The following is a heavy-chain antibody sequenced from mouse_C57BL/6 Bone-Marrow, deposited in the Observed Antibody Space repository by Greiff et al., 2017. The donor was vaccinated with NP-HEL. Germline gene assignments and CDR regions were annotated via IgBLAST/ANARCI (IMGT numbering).Heavy chain of an antibody. V-gene: IGHV5-12*01. CDR1: GFTFSDYY. Sequence: EVMLVESGGGLVQPGGSLKLSCAASGFTFSDYYMYWVRQTPEKRLEWVAYISNGGGSTYYPDTVKGRFTISRDNAKNTLYLQMSRLKSEDTAMYYCAREGGYGNYLDYWGQGTTLTVSS. J-gene: IGHJ2*01. CDR3: AREGGYGNYLDY. CDR2: ISNGGGST. D-gene: IGHD2-10*02.